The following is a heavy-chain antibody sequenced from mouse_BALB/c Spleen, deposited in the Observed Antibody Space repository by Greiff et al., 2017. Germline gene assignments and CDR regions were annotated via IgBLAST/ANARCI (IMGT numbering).Heavy chain of an antibody. CDR3: AINDYDAMDY. Sequence: QVQLQQSGAELVRPGTSVKVSCKASGYAFTNYLIEWVKQRPGQGLEWIGVINPGSGGTNYNEKFKGKATLTADKSSSTAYMQLSSLTSDDSAVYFCAINDYDAMDYWGQGTSGTVSS. CDR1: GYAFTNYL. J-gene: IGHJ4*01. V-gene: IGHV1-54*01. CDR2: INPGSGGT.